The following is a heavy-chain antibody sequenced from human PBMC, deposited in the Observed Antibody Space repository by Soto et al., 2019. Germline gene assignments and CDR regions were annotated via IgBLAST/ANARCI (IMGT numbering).Heavy chain of an antibody. V-gene: IGHV3-11*01. CDR2: ISSSGSTI. D-gene: IGHD6-6*01. CDR3: AREYQLPTKLAARRYYYYYMDV. CDR1: GFTFSDYY. Sequence: QVQLVESGGGLVKPGGSLRLSCAASGFTFSDYYMSWIRQAPGKGLEWVSYISSSGSTIYYADSVKGRFTISRDNAKNSLYLQMNSLRAEDTAVYYCAREYQLPTKLAARRYYYYYMDVWGKGTTVTVSS. J-gene: IGHJ6*03.